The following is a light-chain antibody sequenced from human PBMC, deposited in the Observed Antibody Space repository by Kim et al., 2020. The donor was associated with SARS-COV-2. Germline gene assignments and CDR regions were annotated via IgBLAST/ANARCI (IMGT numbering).Light chain of an antibody. Sequence: DIQMTQSPSSLSASVGDRVTITCRASQSISSYLNWYQQKPGKAPKLLIYAASSLQSGVPARFSGSGSGTDVTLTISSLQPEDVATYYCQQSYSTPFTFGGGTKVDIK. V-gene: IGKV1-39*01. CDR3: QQSYSTPFT. CDR2: AAS. J-gene: IGKJ4*01. CDR1: QSISSY.